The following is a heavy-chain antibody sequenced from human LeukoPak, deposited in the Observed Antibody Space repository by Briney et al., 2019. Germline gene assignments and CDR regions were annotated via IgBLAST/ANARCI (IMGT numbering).Heavy chain of an antibody. J-gene: IGHJ4*02. CDR3: ARGPRTNYDFWSGYYFGLDY. D-gene: IGHD3-3*01. CDR1: GGSFSGYY. CDR2: INHSGST. Sequence: SETLSLTCAVYGGSFSGYYWSWIRQPPGKELEWIGEINHSGSTNYNPSLKSRVTISVDTSKNQFSLKLSSVTAADTAVYYCARGPRTNYDFWSGYYFGLDYWGQGTLVTVSS. V-gene: IGHV4-34*01.